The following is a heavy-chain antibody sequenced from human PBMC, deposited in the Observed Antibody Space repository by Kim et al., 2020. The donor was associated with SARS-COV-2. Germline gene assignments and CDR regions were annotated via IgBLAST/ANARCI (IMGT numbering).Heavy chain of an antibody. V-gene: IGHV3-23*01. CDR3: AKDHPSNGWPAFDS. Sequence: GGSLRLSCVASGFTFTSRAMSWVRQSPVKGLEWVASINNGGNPYYANSVKGRFTISRDITKDTLYLQMNSLRADDTALYYCAKDHPSNGWPAFDSRGQGTLVTVSS. CDR1: GFTFTSRA. J-gene: IGHJ4*02. CDR2: INNGGNP. D-gene: IGHD6-19*01.